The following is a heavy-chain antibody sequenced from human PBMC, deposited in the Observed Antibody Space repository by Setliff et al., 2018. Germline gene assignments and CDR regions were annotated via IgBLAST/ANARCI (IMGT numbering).Heavy chain of an antibody. CDR3: ARDRQYCSSPTCYSSYFYYYGMDV. J-gene: IGHJ6*02. CDR2: IYHSGST. Sequence: PSETLSLTCTVSGGSISSHYWSWVRQPPGKGLEWIGEIYHSGSTNYNPSLKSRVTISVDTSKNQFSLKLSSVTAADTAVYYCARDRQYCSSPTCYSSYFYYYGMDVWGQGTTVTVSS. CDR1: GGSISSHY. D-gene: IGHD2-2*02. V-gene: IGHV4-34*01.